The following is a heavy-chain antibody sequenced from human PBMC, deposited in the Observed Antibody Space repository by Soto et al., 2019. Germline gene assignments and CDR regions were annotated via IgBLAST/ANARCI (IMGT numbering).Heavy chain of an antibody. Sequence: SETLSLTCTVSGGSISSGVYYWNWIRQHPGKGLEWIGYIYYSGTTYYNPSLKSRVTISVDTSKNQFSLKLSSVTAADTAVYYCAASCVGCGGFNYYGMDVWGQGTTVTVS. V-gene: IGHV4-31*03. CDR2: IYYSGTT. J-gene: IGHJ6*02. CDR1: GGSISSGVYY. CDR3: AASCVGCGGFNYYGMDV. D-gene: IGHD2-21*01.